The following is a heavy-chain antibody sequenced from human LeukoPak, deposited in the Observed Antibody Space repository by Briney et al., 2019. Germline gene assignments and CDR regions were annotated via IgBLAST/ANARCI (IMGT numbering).Heavy chain of an antibody. J-gene: IGHJ3*02. V-gene: IGHV4-59*01. D-gene: IGHD3-3*01. Sequence: SETLSLTCTVSGGSISSYYWSWIRQPPGKGLEWVGYIYYSGSTNYNPSLKSRVTISVDTSKNQFSLKLSSVTAADTAVYYCARDGRFPRRTFDIWGQGTMVTVSS. CDR1: GGSISSYY. CDR2: IYYSGST. CDR3: ARDGRFPRRTFDI.